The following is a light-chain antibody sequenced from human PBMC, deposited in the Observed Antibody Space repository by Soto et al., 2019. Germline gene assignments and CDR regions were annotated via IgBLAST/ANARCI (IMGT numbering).Light chain of an antibody. V-gene: IGLV1-44*01. CDR1: SSNIGSTS. J-gene: IGLJ3*02. CDR3: AAWDNSVSGWV. CDR2: SNN. Sequence: QSVLTQPPSASGTPGQRVTISCSGSSSNIGSTSVYWYQQLPGTAPKLLIYSNNRRPSGVPDRLSGSKSGTSASLAISGLQSEDEADYYCAAWDNSVSGWVFGRGTKLTVL.